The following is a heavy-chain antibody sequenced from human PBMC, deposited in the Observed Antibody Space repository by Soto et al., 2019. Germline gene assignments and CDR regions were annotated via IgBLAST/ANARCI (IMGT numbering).Heavy chain of an antibody. CDR1: GCSIISCNW. Sequence: PSETLSLTCAVSGCSIISCNWCSWLRLPPGKGLEWIGEIYHGASTSYNPSLKSRVTISADKSKNQFSLKLSSVTAADTAVYYCARHSNHYCIWTGYPVKRGSFDYWGQGTLVNVSS. CDR2: IYHGAST. D-gene: IGHD3-9*01. J-gene: IGHJ4*02. V-gene: IGHV4-4*02. CDR3: ARHSNHYCIWTGYPVKRGSFDY.